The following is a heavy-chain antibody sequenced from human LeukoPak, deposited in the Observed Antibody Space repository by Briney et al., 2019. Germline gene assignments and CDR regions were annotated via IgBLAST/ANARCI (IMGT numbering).Heavy chain of an antibody. V-gene: IGHV4-34*01. Sequence: SETLSLTCAVYGGSFSGYCWSWIRQPPGKGLEWIGEINHSGSTNYNPSLKSRVTISVDTSKNQFSLKLSSVTAADTAVYYCARVRGARFVVVPAAMFMDVWGKGTTVTVSS. J-gene: IGHJ6*03. CDR3: ARVRGARFVVVPAAMFMDV. CDR1: GGSFSGYC. D-gene: IGHD2-2*01. CDR2: INHSGST.